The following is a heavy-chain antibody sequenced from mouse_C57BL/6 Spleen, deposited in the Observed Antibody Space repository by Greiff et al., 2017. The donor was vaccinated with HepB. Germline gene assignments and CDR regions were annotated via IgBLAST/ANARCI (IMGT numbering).Heavy chain of an antibody. CDR3: AREGMVTTGYYAMDY. Sequence: VMLVESGAELVKPGASVKISCKASGYAFSSYWMNWVKQRPGKGLEWIGQIYPGDGDTSYNGKFKGKATLTADKSSSTAYMQLSSLTSEDSAVYFCAREGMVTTGYYAMDYWGQGTSVTVSS. V-gene: IGHV1-80*01. CDR2: IYPGDGDT. J-gene: IGHJ4*01. D-gene: IGHD2-2*01. CDR1: GYAFSSYW.